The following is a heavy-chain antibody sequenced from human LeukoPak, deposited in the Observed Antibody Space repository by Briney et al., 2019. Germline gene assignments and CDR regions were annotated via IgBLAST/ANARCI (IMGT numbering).Heavy chain of an antibody. CDR3: ARDREIGYCDGNNCYDVGY. CDR2: IKQDGSEI. D-gene: IGHD2-2*01. J-gene: IGHJ4*02. V-gene: IGHV3-7*01. CDR1: GFTFSSYW. Sequence: GGSPRLSCAASGFTFSSYWMSWVRQAPGKGLEWVADIKQDGSEIYYVDSVKGRFTISRDNAKNSLYLQMNSLRAEDTAVYYCARDREIGYCDGNNCYDVGYWGQGTLVTVSS.